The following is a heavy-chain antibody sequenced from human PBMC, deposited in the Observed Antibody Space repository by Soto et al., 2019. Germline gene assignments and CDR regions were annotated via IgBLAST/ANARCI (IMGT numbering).Heavy chain of an antibody. V-gene: IGHV4-31*03. D-gene: IGHD4-4*01. CDR1: GGSISSGGYY. CDR2: IYYSGST. CDR3: ARLRASQGYSYYYYGMDV. J-gene: IGHJ6*04. Sequence: TLSLTCTVSGGSISSGGYYWSWIRQHPGKGLEWIGYIYYSGSTYYNPSLKSRVTISVDTSKNQFSLKLSSVTAADTAVYYCARLRASQGYSYYYYGMDVWGKGTTVTVSS.